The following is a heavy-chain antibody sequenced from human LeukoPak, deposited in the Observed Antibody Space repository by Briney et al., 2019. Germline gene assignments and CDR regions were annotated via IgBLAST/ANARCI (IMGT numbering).Heavy chain of an antibody. CDR1: GVSFSGYY. CDR3: ARPSFEDIVVVPAAIGRWFDP. D-gene: IGHD2-2*02. J-gene: IGHJ5*02. CDR2: INHSGST. Sequence: SETLSLTCAVYGVSFSGYYWSWIRQPPGKGLEWIGEINHSGSTNYNPSLKSRVTISVDTTKNQFSRKLSSVTAADTAVSYCARPSFEDIVVVPAAIGRWFDPWGQGTLVTVSS. V-gene: IGHV4-34*01.